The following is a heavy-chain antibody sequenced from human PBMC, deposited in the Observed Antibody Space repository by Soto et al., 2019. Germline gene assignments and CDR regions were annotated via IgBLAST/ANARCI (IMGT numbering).Heavy chain of an antibody. CDR1: GYSFSSYW. V-gene: IGHV5-51*01. CDR3: ATTYYYGSGSYYKDAFDI. CDR2: IYPGDSDT. Sequence: GESLKISCKGSGYSFSSYWIGWVRQMPGKGLEWMGIIYPGDSDTRYSPSFQGQVTISADKSISTAYLQWSSLKASDTAMYYFATTYYYGSGSYYKDAFDIWGQGTMVTVSS. D-gene: IGHD3-10*01. J-gene: IGHJ3*02.